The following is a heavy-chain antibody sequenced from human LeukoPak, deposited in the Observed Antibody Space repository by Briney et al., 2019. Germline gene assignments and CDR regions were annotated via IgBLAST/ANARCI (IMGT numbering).Heavy chain of an antibody. CDR2: IRSDGSTT. V-gene: IGHV3-74*01. J-gene: IGHJ4*02. CDR3: VRDNRSYNFDY. Sequence: AGSLRLSCAASGFTFSRYWMHWVRQAPGKGLVWVSCIRSDGSTTSIADSAKGRFTISRDSAKNTVYLQMNSLRAEDTAVYYCVRDNRSYNFDYWGQGTLVTVSS. CDR1: GFTFSRYW. D-gene: IGHD1-26*01.